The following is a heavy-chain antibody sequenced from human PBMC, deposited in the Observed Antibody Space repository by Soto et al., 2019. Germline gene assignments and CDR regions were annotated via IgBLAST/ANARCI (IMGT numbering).Heavy chain of an antibody. J-gene: IGHJ6*02. CDR2: IIPIFGTA. CDR1: GGTFSRYA. Sequence: SVKVSCKASGGTFSRYAISWVRQAPGQGLEWMGGIIPIFGTANYAQKFQGRVTITADESTSTAYMELSSLRSEDTAVYYCASPKSNYTYHYYGMDVWGQGTTVTVSS. V-gene: IGHV1-69*13. D-gene: IGHD4-4*01. CDR3: ASPKSNYTYHYYGMDV.